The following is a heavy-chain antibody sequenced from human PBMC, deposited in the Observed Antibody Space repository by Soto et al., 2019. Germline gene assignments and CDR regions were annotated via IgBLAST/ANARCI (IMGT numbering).Heavy chain of an antibody. D-gene: IGHD1-1*01. CDR2: IYPGDSDT. CDR1: GYSFTSYW. J-gene: IGHJ6*02. Sequence: EVQLVQSGAEVKKPGESLKISCKGSGYSFTSYWIGWVRQMPGKGLEWMGIIYPGDSDTRYSPSFQGQVTISADKSISTAYLQWSSLKASDTAMYYCARGLRNWNDPPEGYGMDVWGQGTTVTVSS. CDR3: ARGLRNWNDPPEGYGMDV. V-gene: IGHV5-51*01.